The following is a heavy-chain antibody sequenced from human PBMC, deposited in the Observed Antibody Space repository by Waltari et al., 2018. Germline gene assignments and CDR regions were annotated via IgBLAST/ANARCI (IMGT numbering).Heavy chain of an antibody. Sequence: EVQLVESGGGLVQPGGSLRLSCAASGFTFGNDWMHWVRQVPGKGLVWVSRTNEDGRITNYAESVKGRFTISRDNAKNTLYLQMNSLRAEDTAVYYCVRDLAGVGGHWGQGTLVTVSS. CDR3: VRDLAGVGGH. V-gene: IGHV3-74*01. CDR1: GFTFGNDW. CDR2: TNEDGRIT. D-gene: IGHD3-16*01. J-gene: IGHJ4*02.